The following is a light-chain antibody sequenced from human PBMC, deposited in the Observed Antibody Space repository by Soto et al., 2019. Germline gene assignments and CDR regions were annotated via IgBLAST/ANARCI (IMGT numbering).Light chain of an antibody. J-gene: IGKJ2*01. CDR2: DSS. V-gene: IGKV3-15*01. Sequence: DIVLTQSPATLSVSPGESATLSCRASQSVSRALAWYQHVPGQAPRLLIYDSSTRATGVPARFSGSGSGTRFTLTISSLQSKDFAVYYCQQYNNWPPRYTFGQGTKLQI. CDR1: QSVSRA. CDR3: QQYNNWPPRYT.